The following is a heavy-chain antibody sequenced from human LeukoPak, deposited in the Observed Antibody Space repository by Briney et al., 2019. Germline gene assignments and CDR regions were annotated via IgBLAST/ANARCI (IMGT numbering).Heavy chain of an antibody. V-gene: IGHV4-31*03. J-gene: IGHJ6*03. CDR1: GGSISSGGYY. CDR2: IYYSGST. CDR3: ARSPYDSSGYYYYYYMDV. Sequence: SETLSLTCTVSGGSISSGGYYWSWIRQHPGKGLEWIGHIYYSGSTYYNPSLKSRVTISVDTSKNQFSLKLSSVTAADTAMYYCARSPYDSSGYYYYYYMDVWGKGTTVTVSS. D-gene: IGHD3-22*01.